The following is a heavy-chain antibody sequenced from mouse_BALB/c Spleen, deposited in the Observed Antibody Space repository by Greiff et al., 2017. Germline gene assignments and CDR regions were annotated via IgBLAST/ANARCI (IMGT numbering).Heavy chain of an antibody. D-gene: IGHD2-10*02. V-gene: IGHV1-5*01. Sequence: VHVKQSGTVLARPGASVKMSCKASGYTFTSYWMHWVKQRPGQGLEWIGAIYPGNSDTSYNQKFKGKAKLTAVTSTSTAYMELSSLTNEDSAVYYCTYGNYDAMDYWGQGTSVTVSS. CDR3: TYGNYDAMDY. CDR1: GYTFTSYW. CDR2: IYPGNSDT. J-gene: IGHJ4*01.